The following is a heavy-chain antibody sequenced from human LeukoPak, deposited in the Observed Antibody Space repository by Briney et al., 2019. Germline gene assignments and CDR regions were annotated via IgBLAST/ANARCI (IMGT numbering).Heavy chain of an antibody. V-gene: IGHV3-53*01. D-gene: IGHD6-19*01. CDR2: IYSGGST. CDR1: GFTVSSNY. Sequence: GGSLRLSCAASGFTVSSNYMSWVRQAPGKGLEWVSVIYSGGSTYYADSVKGRFTISRDNSKNTLYLQMNSLRAEDTAVYYCARWYSSGWYFFHFDYWGQGTLVTVSS. CDR3: ARWYSSGWYFFHFDY. J-gene: IGHJ4*02.